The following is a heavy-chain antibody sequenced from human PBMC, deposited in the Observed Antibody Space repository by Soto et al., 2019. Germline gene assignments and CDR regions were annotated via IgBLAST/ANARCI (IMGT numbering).Heavy chain of an antibody. V-gene: IGHV3-23*01. D-gene: IGHD3-22*01. CDR1: EFTFSNYA. CDR3: ARDYYDSSGYYYVPWFDP. J-gene: IGHJ5*02. Sequence: GGSLRLSCAASEFTFSNYAMSWVRQAPGKGLEWVSAISYGGGTTYYADSVKGRFSISRDNAKNSLYLQMNSLRAEDTAVYYCARDYYDSSGYYYVPWFDPWGQGTLVTVSS. CDR2: ISYGGGTT.